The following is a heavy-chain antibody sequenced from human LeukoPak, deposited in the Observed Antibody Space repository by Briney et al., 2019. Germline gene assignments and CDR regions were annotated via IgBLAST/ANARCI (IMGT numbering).Heavy chain of an antibody. D-gene: IGHD1-7*01. CDR3: ARGGRLTGTTALFDY. Sequence: SETLSLTCAVYGGSFSGYYWGWIRQPPGKGLEWIGEINHRGSTNYNPSLKSRVTISVDTSKNQFSLKLSSVTAADTAVYYCARGGRLTGTTALFDYWGQGALVTVSS. CDR2: INHRGST. CDR1: GGSFSGYY. V-gene: IGHV4-34*01. J-gene: IGHJ4*02.